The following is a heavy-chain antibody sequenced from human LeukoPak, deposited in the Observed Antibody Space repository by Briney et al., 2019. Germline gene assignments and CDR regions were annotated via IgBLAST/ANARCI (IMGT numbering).Heavy chain of an antibody. CDR2: ISSSGSTI. D-gene: IGHD2-2*01. V-gene: IGHV3-48*03. J-gene: IGHJ4*02. Sequence: GGSLRLSCAASGFTFSSYEMNWVRQAPGKGLEWVSYISSSGSTIYYADSVKGRFTISRDNSKKTLYLQMDSLRPEDTGVYYCPGNRGAMNDFDYGGQGTLVTVSS. CDR3: PGNRGAMNDFDY. CDR1: GFTFSSYE.